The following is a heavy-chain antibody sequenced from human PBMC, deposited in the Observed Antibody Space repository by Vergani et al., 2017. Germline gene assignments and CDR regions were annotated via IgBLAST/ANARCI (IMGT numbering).Heavy chain of an antibody. CDR3: AGGKYYSXSTSHFRGRYFDV. D-gene: IGHD3-16*01. Sequence: QLQLQESGPGLVKASETLTLTCTVSGDSIISRSYYWGWIRQPPGKGLEWIGSIYNSGNGDSSSSLKSRVTISADTSKNKFSLRLTSVTAADTAVYYCAGGKYYSXSTSHFRGRYFDVWGRGTLVTVPS. V-gene: IGHV4-39*01. J-gene: IGHJ2*01. CDR2: IYNSGNG. CDR1: GDSIISRSYY.